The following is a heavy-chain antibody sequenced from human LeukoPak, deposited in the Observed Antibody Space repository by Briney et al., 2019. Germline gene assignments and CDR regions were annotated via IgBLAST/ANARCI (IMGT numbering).Heavy chain of an antibody. Sequence: GGSLRLSCAASGFTFSSYGMLWVRQAPGKGLEWVTFIRYDGSNKYYADSVKGRFTISRDNSKNTLYLQMNSLRAEDTAVYYCARHRGYDILTGPGGFDPWGQGTLVTVSS. V-gene: IGHV3-30*02. CDR2: IRYDGSNK. J-gene: IGHJ5*02. CDR3: ARHRGYDILTGPGGFDP. CDR1: GFTFSSYG. D-gene: IGHD3-9*01.